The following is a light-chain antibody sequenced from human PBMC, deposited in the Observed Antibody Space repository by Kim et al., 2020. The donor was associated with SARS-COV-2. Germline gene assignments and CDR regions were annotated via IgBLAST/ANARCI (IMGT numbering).Light chain of an antibody. Sequence: GQTVRITLQGDRIRSYYASWYQQKPGQAPIFVIYGENNRPSGIPDRFSASSSGKTASLTITGAQAEDEADYYCNSWASSCNHWVFGGGTQLTVL. CDR2: GEN. V-gene: IGLV3-19*01. J-gene: IGLJ3*02. CDR3: NSWASSCNHWV. CDR1: RIRSYY.